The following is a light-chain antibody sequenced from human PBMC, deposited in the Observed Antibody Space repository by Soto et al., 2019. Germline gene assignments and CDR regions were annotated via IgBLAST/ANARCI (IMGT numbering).Light chain of an antibody. CDR1: SSDVGGYDY. J-gene: IGLJ1*01. CDR2: EVT. V-gene: IGLV2-14*01. CDR3: TSYTSGSTYV. Sequence: QSALTQPASVSGSPGQSITISCTGTSSDVGGYDYVSWYQQHPGKVPKFLIYEVTNRPSGVSHRFSGSKSGNTASLTISGLQAEDEADYYCTSYTSGSTYVFGTGTKGTVL.